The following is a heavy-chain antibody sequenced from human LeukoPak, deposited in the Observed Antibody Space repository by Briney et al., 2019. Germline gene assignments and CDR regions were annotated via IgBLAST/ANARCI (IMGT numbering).Heavy chain of an antibody. CDR2: IYTSGST. Sequence: PSETLSLTCTVSGGSISSYYWSWIRQPAGKGLEWIGRIYTSGSTNYNPSLKSRVTISVDTSKNQFSLKLSSVTAADTAVYYCARASRYCSSTSCYDWFDPWGQGTLVTVSS. D-gene: IGHD2-2*01. J-gene: IGHJ5*02. CDR1: GGSISSYY. CDR3: ARASRYCSSTSCYDWFDP. V-gene: IGHV4-4*07.